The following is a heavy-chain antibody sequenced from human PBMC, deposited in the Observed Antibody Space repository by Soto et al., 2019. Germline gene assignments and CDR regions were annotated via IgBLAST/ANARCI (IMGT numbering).Heavy chain of an antibody. D-gene: IGHD3-10*01. V-gene: IGHV4-4*02. J-gene: IGHJ6*02. CDR1: GGSISSSNW. CDR2: IYHSGST. CDR3: AKNLLWFGELRGLHV. Sequence: SETLSLTCAVSGGSISSSNWWSWVRQPPGKGLEWIGEIYHSGSTNYNPSLKSRVTISVDKSRNQFSLTLSSVSAADTGVYICAKNLLWFGELRGLHVWGPGTTVTVSS.